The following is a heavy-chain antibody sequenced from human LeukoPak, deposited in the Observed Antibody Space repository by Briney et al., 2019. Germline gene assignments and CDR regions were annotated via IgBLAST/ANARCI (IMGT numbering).Heavy chain of an antibody. J-gene: IGHJ4*02. CDR1: GGSISSYY. CDR3: ARGVGDYVWGSYRYPFDY. V-gene: IGHV4-59*01. D-gene: IGHD3-16*02. CDR2: IYYSGST. Sequence: SETLSLTCTVSGGSISSYYWSWIRQPPGKGLEWIGYIYYSGSTNYNPSLKSRVTISVDTSKNPFSLKLSSVTAADTAVYYCARGVGDYVWGSYRYPFDYWGQGTLVTVSS.